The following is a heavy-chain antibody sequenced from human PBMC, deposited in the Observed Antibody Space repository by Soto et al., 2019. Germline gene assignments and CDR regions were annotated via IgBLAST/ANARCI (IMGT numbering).Heavy chain of an antibody. Sequence: HPGGSLRLSCAASGFTFSSYGMHWVRQAPGKGLEWVAVISYDGSNKYYADSVKGRFTISRDNSKNTLYLQMNSLRAEDTAVYYCAKDLFEVPLDYYYGMDVWGQGTTVTVSS. CDR3: AKDLFEVPLDYYYGMDV. CDR1: GFTFSSYG. V-gene: IGHV3-30*18. J-gene: IGHJ6*02. CDR2: ISYDGSNK. D-gene: IGHD2-21*01.